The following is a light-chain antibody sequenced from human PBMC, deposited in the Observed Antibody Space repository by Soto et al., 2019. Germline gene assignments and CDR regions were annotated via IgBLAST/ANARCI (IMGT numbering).Light chain of an antibody. CDR2: EVR. CDR1: STDVGDYNF. J-gene: IGLJ1*01. Sequence: QSVLTQPASVSGSRGQSITISCTGTSTDVGDYNFVFWYQQHAGKAPKLVISEVRNRPSGVSDRFSGSKSGNRASLTISGLQAEDEADYYCSSYTSSSTVVFGTGTKVTVL. V-gene: IGLV2-14*01. CDR3: SSYTSSSTVV.